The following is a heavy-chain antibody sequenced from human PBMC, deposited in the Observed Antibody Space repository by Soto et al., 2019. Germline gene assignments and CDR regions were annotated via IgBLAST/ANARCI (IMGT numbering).Heavy chain of an antibody. CDR2: ISSNGAST. D-gene: IGHD6-13*01. CDR1: GFTFSSYA. CDR3: VKDPSSSWYGYYYYYGMDV. V-gene: IGHV3-64D*08. Sequence: PGGSLRLSCSASGFTFSSYAMHWVRQAPGKGLEYVSAISSNGASTYYEDSVKGRFTISRDNSKNTLYLQMSSLRAEDTAVYYCVKDPSSSWYGYYYYYGMDVWGQGTTVTVSS. J-gene: IGHJ6*02.